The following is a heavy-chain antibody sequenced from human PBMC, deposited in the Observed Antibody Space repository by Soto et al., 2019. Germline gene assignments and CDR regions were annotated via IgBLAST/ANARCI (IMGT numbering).Heavy chain of an antibody. J-gene: IGHJ4*02. D-gene: IGHD2-15*01. Sequence: QVQLVESGGGVVQPGRSLRLSCAASGFTFSSYGMHWVRQAPGKGLEWVAVISYDGSNKYYADSVKGRFTISRDNSKNTPYLQMNSLRAEATAVYYCAKDEGGYFDYWGQGTLVTVSS. CDR3: AKDEGGYFDY. V-gene: IGHV3-30*18. CDR2: ISYDGSNK. CDR1: GFTFSSYG.